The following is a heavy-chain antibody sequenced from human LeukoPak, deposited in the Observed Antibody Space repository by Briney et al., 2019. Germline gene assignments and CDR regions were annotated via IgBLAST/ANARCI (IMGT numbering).Heavy chain of an antibody. Sequence: PGGSLRLSCAASGFSFSTYWMRWARQTPGTGLEWVANIKGDGSEINYVDSVKGRFTISRDNAKNSLSLQMNSLTADDTGVYYCAREGLPYSGDHWGQGTLVTVSS. CDR2: IKGDGSEI. CDR1: GFSFSTYW. D-gene: IGHD4-11*01. V-gene: IGHV3-7*01. J-gene: IGHJ4*02. CDR3: AREGLPYSGDH.